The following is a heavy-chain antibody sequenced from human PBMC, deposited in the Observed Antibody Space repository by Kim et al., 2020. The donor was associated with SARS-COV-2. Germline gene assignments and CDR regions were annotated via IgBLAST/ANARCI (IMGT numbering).Heavy chain of an antibody. D-gene: IGHD2-2*01. V-gene: IGHV3-30*04. Sequence: GGSLRLSCVASGFNFRSFAMHWVRQTPGRGLEWVSLISYDGKEKDYADSVRGRFTISKDMSRNTLFLEMTSLKFDDKGIYYCARPRMAPPQHRAFDSWC. CDR3: ARPRMAPPQHRAFDS. J-gene: IGHJ5*01. CDR2: ISYDGKEK. CDR1: GFNFRSFA.